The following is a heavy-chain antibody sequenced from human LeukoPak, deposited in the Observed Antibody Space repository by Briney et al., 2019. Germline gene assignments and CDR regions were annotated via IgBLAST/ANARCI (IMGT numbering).Heavy chain of an antibody. CDR1: GFTFSS. J-gene: IGHJ4*02. CDR3: ARASPNTRSFDY. V-gene: IGHV3-48*02. D-gene: IGHD2-15*01. Sequence: PGGSLRLSCAASGFTFSSMNWVRQAPGKGLEWVSYISSGSSTIYYADSVKGRFTIPRDNAKNSLYLQMNSLGDEDTAVYYCARASPNTRSFDYWGQGTLVTVSS. CDR2: ISSGSSTI.